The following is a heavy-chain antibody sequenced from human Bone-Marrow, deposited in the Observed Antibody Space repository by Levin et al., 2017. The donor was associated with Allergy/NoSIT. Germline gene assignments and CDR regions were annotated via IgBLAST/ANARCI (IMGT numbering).Heavy chain of an antibody. V-gene: IGHV3-11*01. CDR2: ISGGDTTI. Sequence: GESLKISCAASGFIFADYYMSWIRQAPGKGLEWIAYISGGDTTIEYADFVRGRFTISRDNAKNLVYLQLSSLSAEDTAVYYCARDRPWWELQLTVDYWGHGTPVTVSS. D-gene: IGHD1-26*01. CDR1: GFIFADYY. J-gene: IGHJ4*01. CDR3: ARDRPWWELQLTVDY.